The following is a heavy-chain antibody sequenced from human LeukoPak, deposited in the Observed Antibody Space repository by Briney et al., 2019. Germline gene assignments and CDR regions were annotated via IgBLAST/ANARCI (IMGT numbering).Heavy chain of an antibody. V-gene: IGHV4-4*02. CDR1: GDSITGDNW. CDR2: IYHGGGT. CDR3: AKNLAS. Sequence: SGTLSLTCAVSGDSITGDNWWSWVRQPPGKGLEWIGEIYHGGGTGYNPSLRSRVIIAQDNSKNQFSLQLTSVTAADTAVYYCAKNLASWGQGTLVSVSS. D-gene: IGHD2/OR15-2a*01. J-gene: IGHJ5*02.